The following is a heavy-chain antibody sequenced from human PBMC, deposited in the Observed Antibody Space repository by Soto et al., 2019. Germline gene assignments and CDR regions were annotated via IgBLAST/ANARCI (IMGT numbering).Heavy chain of an antibody. V-gene: IGHV4-34*01. CDR1: GGSFSGYY. CDR2: INHSGST. CDR3: ARPSPRGYCSGGSCYGGYYYMDV. D-gene: IGHD2-15*01. Sequence: SETLSLTCAVYGGSFSGYYWSWIRQPPGKGLEWIGEINHSGSTNYNPSLKSRVTISVDTSKNQFSLKLSSVTAADTAVYYCARPSPRGYCSGGSCYGGYYYMDVWGKGTTVTVSS. J-gene: IGHJ6*03.